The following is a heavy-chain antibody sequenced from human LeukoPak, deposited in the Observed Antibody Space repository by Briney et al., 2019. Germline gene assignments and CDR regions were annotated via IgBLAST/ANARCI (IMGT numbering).Heavy chain of an antibody. Sequence: SVKVSCKASGGTFSSYAISWMRQAPGQGLEWMGGIIPIFGTANYAQKFQGRVTITRDTSASTAYMELSSLRSEDTAVYYCAKPLMGLGPLDPWGQGTLVTVSS. CDR3: AKPLMGLGPLDP. CDR2: IIPIFGTA. D-gene: IGHD2-8*01. CDR1: GGTFSSYA. V-gene: IGHV1-69*05. J-gene: IGHJ5*02.